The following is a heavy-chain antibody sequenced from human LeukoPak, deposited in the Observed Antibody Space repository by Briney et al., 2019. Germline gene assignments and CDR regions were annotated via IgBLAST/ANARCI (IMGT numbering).Heavy chain of an antibody. CDR1: GYRFTGYY. D-gene: IGHD2-15*01. CDR2: INPKSGDP. V-gene: IGHV1-2*02. CDR3: ARASPYCSGGSCYSPLDY. J-gene: IGHJ4*02. Sequence: ASVKVSCKTSGYRFTGYYMHWVRQAPGQGLEWMGWINPKSGDPIYVQKFQGRVTMTRDTSISTAYMELSRLRSDDTAVYYCARASPYCSGGSCYSPLDYWGQGTLVTVSS.